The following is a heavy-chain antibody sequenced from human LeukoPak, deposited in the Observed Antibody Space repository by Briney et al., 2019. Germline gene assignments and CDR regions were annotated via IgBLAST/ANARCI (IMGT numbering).Heavy chain of an antibody. V-gene: IGHV5-51*03. J-gene: IGHJ4*02. CDR3: ASSLGIYDSSGYRVFDY. D-gene: IGHD3-22*01. Sequence: PGESLKISCKGSGYSFTSYWIGWVRQMPGEGLEWLGIIYPGDSDTRYSPSFQGQVTISADKSISTAYLQWSSLKASDTAMYYCASSLGIYDSSGYRVFDYWGQGTLVTVSS. CDR2: IYPGDSDT. CDR1: GYSFTSYW.